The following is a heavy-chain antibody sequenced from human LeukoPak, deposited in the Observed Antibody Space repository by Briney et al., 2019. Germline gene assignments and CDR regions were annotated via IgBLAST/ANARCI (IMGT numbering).Heavy chain of an antibody. CDR2: ISSSGSTI. CDR3: ARDPGALWGPDY. V-gene: IGHV3-48*03. Sequence: PGGSLRLSCAASGFTFSSYEMNWVRQAPGKGLEWVSYISSSGSTIYYADSVKGRFTISRDNAKNSLYLQVNSLRAEDTAVYYCARDPGALWGPDYWGQGTLVTVSS. D-gene: IGHD2/OR15-2a*01. CDR1: GFTFSSYE. J-gene: IGHJ4*02.